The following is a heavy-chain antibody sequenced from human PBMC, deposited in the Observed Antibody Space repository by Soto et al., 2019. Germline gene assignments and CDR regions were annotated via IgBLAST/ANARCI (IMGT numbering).Heavy chain of an antibody. CDR2: ISSNGGST. V-gene: IGHV3-64D*08. Sequence: GGSLRLSCSASGFTFSSYAMHWVRQAPGKGLEYVSAISSNGGSTYYADSVKGRFTISRDNSKNTLYLQMSSLRAEDTAVYYCVKDPFDSSSWLNYYGMEVWGQGTTVTVSS. D-gene: IGHD6-13*01. CDR3: VKDPFDSSSWLNYYGMEV. J-gene: IGHJ6*02. CDR1: GFTFSSYA.